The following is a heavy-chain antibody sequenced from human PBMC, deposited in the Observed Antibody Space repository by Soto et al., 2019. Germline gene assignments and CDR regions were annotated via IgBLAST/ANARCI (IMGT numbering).Heavy chain of an antibody. Sequence: QVQLVESGGGLVKPGGSLRLSCAASGYTFSDHYMSWIRQAPGKGLEWVSHISDSSTFTNYADSVKGRFTISRDNAKNSVYLQMNSLRAEDTAVYSCARGGSYYLDYWGQGTLVTVSS. V-gene: IGHV3-11*06. D-gene: IGHD1-26*01. J-gene: IGHJ4*02. CDR1: GYTFSDHY. CDR2: ISDSSTFT. CDR3: ARGGSYYLDY.